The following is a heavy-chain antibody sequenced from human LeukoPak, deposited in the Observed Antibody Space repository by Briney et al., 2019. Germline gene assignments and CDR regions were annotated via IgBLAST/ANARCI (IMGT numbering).Heavy chain of an antibody. CDR2: IYYSGST. CDR3: ARVLANPYYFDY. V-gene: IGHV4-39*07. Sequence: SETLSLTCTVSGGSLSSSSYYWGWIRQPPGKGLEWIGSIYYSGSTYYNPSLKSRVTISVDTSKNQFSLKLSSVTAADTAVYYCARVLANPYYFDYWGQGTLVTVSS. D-gene: IGHD2-8*01. J-gene: IGHJ4*02. CDR1: GGSLSSSSYY.